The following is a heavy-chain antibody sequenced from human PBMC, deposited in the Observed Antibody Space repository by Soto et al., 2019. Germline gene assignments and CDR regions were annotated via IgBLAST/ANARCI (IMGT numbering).Heavy chain of an antibody. CDR3: ARGRGTLTVYYYYYGMDV. CDR1: GGSFSGYY. Sequence: SETLSLTCAVYGGSFSGYYWSWIRQPPGKGLEWIGEINHSGSTNYNPSLKGRVTISVDTSKNQFSLKLSSVTAADTAVYYCARGRGTLTVYYYYYGMDVWGQGTTVTVSS. V-gene: IGHV4-34*01. D-gene: IGHD2-8*02. CDR2: INHSGST. J-gene: IGHJ6*02.